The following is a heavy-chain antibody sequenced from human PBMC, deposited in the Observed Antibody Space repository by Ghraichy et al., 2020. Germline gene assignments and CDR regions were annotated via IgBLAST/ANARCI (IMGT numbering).Heavy chain of an antibody. CDR2: IYYSGST. CDR3: ARVGTKDQITMVRGVITPVYYGMDV. D-gene: IGHD3-10*01. J-gene: IGHJ6*02. V-gene: IGHV4-31*03. Sequence: SETLSLTCTVSGGSISSGGYYWSWIRQHPGKGLEWIGYIYYSGSTYYNPSLKSRVTISVDTSKNQFSLKLSSVTAADTAVYYCARVGTKDQITMVRGVITPVYYGMDVWGQGTTVTVSS. CDR1: GGSISSGGYY.